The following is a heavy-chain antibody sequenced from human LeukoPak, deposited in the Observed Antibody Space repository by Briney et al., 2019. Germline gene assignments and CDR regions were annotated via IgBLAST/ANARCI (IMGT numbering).Heavy chain of an antibody. J-gene: IGHJ3*02. CDR3: AGSSGGPLGAFDI. Sequence: ASVKVSCKASGYTFTSYYMHWVRQAPGQGLEWMGIINPSGGSTSYAQKLQGRVTMTTDTSTSTAYMELRSLRSDDTAVYYCAGSSGGPLGAFDIWGQGTMVTVSS. CDR1: GYTFTSYY. D-gene: IGHD6-19*01. CDR2: INPSGGST. V-gene: IGHV1-46*01.